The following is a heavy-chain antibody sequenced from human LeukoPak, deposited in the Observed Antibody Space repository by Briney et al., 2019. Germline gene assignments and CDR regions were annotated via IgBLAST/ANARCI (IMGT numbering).Heavy chain of an antibody. CDR1: GGSFSGYY. CDR2: INHSGST. Sequence: PSETLSLTCAVYGGSFSGYYWSWIRQPPGKGLEWIGEINHSGSTNYNPSLKNRVTISVDTSKNQFSLKLSSVTAADTAVYYCARGRVFGVVLYGMDVWGQGTTVTVSS. CDR3: ARGRVFGVVLYGMDV. D-gene: IGHD3-3*01. J-gene: IGHJ6*02. V-gene: IGHV4-34*01.